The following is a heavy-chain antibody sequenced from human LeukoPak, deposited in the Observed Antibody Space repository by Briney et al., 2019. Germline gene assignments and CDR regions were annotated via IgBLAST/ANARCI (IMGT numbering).Heavy chain of an antibody. CDR3: AKDFYYDSSGPSHFDY. J-gene: IGHJ4*02. CDR2: ISGSGGNT. D-gene: IGHD3-22*01. Sequence: GGSLRLSCTVSGGTFSTYAMSWVRQAPGKGLEWVSAISGSGGNTYYADSVKGRFTISRDNSKNTLYLQMNSLRAEDTAVYYCAKDFYYDSSGPSHFDYWGQGTLVTVSS. V-gene: IGHV3-23*01. CDR1: GGTFSTYA.